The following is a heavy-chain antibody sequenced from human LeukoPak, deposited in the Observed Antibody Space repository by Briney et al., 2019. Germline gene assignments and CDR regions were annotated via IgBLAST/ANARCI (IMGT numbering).Heavy chain of an antibody. CDR2: IYYSGST. CDR1: GGSISSYY. CDR3: ARLSRLTFDY. Sequence: PSETLSLTCTVSGGSISSYYWSWIRQPPGKGLEWIGYIYYSGSTNYNPSLKSRVTISVDTSKNQFSLKLSSVTAADTAVYYCARLSRLTFDYWGQGTLVTVSS. J-gene: IGHJ4*02. V-gene: IGHV4-59*08. D-gene: IGHD4/OR15-4a*01.